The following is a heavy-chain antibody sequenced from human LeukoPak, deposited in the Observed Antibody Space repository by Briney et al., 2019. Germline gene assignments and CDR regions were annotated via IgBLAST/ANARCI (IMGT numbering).Heavy chain of an antibody. D-gene: IGHD3-16*02. Sequence: GGSLRLSCAASGFTFSSYAMSWVRQAPGKGLEWVSGVNGNGGSTSYADSVKGRFTIFRDNSKSTVYLQMNSLRVEDTAVYYCAKSLYGGCDYWGQGTVVTVSS. CDR1: GFTFSSYA. CDR2: VNGNGGST. J-gene: IGHJ4*02. CDR3: AKSLYGGCDY. V-gene: IGHV3-23*01.